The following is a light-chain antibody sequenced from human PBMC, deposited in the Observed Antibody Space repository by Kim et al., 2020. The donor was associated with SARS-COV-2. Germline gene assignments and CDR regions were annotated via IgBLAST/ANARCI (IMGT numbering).Light chain of an antibody. CDR3: QSYDSSLSDWV. V-gene: IGLV1-40*01. CDR2: SNN. Sequence: QSVLTQPPSMSGAPGQRVTISCTGGSSNIGAGYDVHWYQQFPGAAPKLLIQSNNIRPSGVPDRFSGSKSGASASLAITGLQAEDEADYYCQSYDSSLSDWVFGGGTKLTVL. CDR1: SSNIGAGYD. J-gene: IGLJ3*02.